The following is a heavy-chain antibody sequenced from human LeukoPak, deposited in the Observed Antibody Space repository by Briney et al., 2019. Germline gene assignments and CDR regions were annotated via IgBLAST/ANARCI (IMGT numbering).Heavy chain of an antibody. D-gene: IGHD6-13*01. CDR1: GYSFASYW. J-gene: IGHJ4*02. CDR3: ASGYSSSWLAFDY. V-gene: IGHV5-51*01. CDR2: IYPGGSDT. Sequence: GESLKISCKGSGYSFASYWIGWVRQMPGKGLEWMGIIYPGGSDTRYSPSFQGQATISADRSISTAYLQWTSLKASDTALYYCASGYSSSWLAFDYWGQGTLVTVSS.